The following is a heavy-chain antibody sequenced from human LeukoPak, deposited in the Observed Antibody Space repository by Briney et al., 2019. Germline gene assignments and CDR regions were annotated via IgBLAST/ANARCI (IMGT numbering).Heavy chain of an antibody. CDR3: MRGGTTRSDTSDYRDY. CDR1: GGSFSGYY. CDR2: INHSGST. D-gene: IGHD3-22*01. Sequence: NTSETLSLTCAVYGGSFSGYYWNWIRQPPGKGLEWIGEINHSGSTNYNPSLKSRVTISVDTSKNQFSLKLNSVTAADTAVYYCMRGGTTRSDTSDYRDYWGQGSLVTVSS. J-gene: IGHJ4*02. V-gene: IGHV4-34*01.